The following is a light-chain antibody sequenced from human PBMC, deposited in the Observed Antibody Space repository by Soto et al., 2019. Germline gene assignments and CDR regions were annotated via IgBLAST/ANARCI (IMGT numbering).Light chain of an antibody. CDR3: QVWDTTGSHTVV. CDR2: DGD. CDR1: NIGTKS. V-gene: IGLV3-21*02. Sequence: SYELTQPPSVSVAPGQTARIPCGGTNIGTKSVHWYQLKPGQAPVLVVHDGDDGPSGIPERFSGSNSVSTATLIITRVEAGDEADYFCQVWDTTGSHTVVFGGGTKLTVL. J-gene: IGLJ2*01.